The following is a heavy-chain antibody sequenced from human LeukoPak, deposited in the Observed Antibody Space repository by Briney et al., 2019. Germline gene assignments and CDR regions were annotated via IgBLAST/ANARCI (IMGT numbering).Heavy chain of an antibody. CDR3: ARDKAAYYGMDV. J-gene: IGHJ6*02. CDR1: GYTFTGYY. Sequence: ASVNVSCKASGYTFTGYYMHWVRQAPGQGLEWMGWINPNSGGTNYAQKFQGRVTMTRDTSISTAYMELSRLRSDDTAVYYCARDKAAYYGMDVWGQGTTVTVSS. V-gene: IGHV1-2*02. CDR2: INPNSGGT.